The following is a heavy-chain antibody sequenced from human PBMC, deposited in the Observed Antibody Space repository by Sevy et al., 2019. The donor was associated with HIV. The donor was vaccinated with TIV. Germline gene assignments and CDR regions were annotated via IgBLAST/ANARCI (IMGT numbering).Heavy chain of an antibody. CDR3: PRLFYGSADY. J-gene: IGHJ4*02. V-gene: IGHV3-7*01. D-gene: IGHD3-10*01. Sequence: GGSLRLSCAASGFTFSSYWMSWVRQAPGKGLEWVATINQDGSETFYVDSVKGRFTISRHNPRKSLYLQMNSLSAEDTAVYYCPRLFYGSADYWGQGTLVTVSS. CDR2: INQDGSET. CDR1: GFTFSSYW.